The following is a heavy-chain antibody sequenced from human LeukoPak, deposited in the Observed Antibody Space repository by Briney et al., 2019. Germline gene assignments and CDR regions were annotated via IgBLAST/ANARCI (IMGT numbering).Heavy chain of an antibody. D-gene: IGHD5-18*01. CDR1: GYTFTSYG. V-gene: IGHV1-18*01. CDR2: ISAYNGTT. CDR3: ARVAGYSYAQYNWFDP. J-gene: IGHJ5*02. Sequence: ASVKVSCKASGYTFTSYGISWVRQAPGQGLEWMGWISAYNGTTNYAQKLQGRVTMTTDTSTSTAYMELRSLKSDDTAVYYCARVAGYSYAQYNWFDPWGQGTLVTVSS.